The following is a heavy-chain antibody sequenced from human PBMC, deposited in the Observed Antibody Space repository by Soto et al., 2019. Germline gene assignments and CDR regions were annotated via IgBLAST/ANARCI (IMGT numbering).Heavy chain of an antibody. CDR3: ARDGAYADYQMS. D-gene: IGHD4-17*01. Sequence: PSETLSLTCTVSGGSITSGSDYWSWIRQFPGKGLEWIGYVYSSGTTHYNPSLMSRVTISADRSRNQFFLRLKSVTAADTAVYYCARDGAYADYQMSWGQGTMVTDSS. CDR2: VYSSGTT. J-gene: IGHJ5*02. V-gene: IGHV4-31*03. CDR1: GGSITSGSDY.